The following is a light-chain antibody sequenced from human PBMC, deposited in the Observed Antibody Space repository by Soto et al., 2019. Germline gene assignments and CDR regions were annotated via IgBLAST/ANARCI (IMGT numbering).Light chain of an antibody. Sequence: ETVLTQSPGTLSLSPGERATLSCRASQIFSSDYLAWYQQKPGQAPRLLIYGASTRATHIPDRFSGSGSGTDFTLTISRLEPEDSAVYYCQQYGSSGTFGQGTKVDIK. V-gene: IGKV3-20*01. J-gene: IGKJ1*01. CDR1: QIFSSDY. CDR2: GAS. CDR3: QQYGSSGT.